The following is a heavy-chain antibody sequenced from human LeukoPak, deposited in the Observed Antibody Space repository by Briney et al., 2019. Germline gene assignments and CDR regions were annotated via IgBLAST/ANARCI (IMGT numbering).Heavy chain of an antibody. CDR1: GGTFSSYA. V-gene: IGHV1-69*05. CDR2: IIPIFGIA. Sequence: GSSVKVSCKASGGTFSSYAISWVRQAPGQGLEWMGGIIPIFGIANYAQKFQGRVTITTDESTSTAYMELSSLRSEDTAVYYCASSYGDYVNFDYWGQGTLVTVSS. CDR3: ASSYGDYVNFDY. J-gene: IGHJ4*02. D-gene: IGHD4-17*01.